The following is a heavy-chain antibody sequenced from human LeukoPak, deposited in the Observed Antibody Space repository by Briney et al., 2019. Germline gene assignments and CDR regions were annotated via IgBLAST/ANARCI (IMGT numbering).Heavy chain of an antibody. J-gene: IGHJ6*02. CDR3: AREVRGSYYYYGMDV. CDR2: INPNSGGT. V-gene: IGHV1-2*02. D-gene: IGHD3-10*01. CDR1: GYTFTGYY. Sequence: GASVKVSCKASGYTFTGYYMHWVRQAPGQGLEWKGWINPNSGGTNYAQKFQGRVTMTRDTSISTAYMELSRLRSDDTAVYYCAREVRGSYYYYGMDVWGQGTTVTVSS.